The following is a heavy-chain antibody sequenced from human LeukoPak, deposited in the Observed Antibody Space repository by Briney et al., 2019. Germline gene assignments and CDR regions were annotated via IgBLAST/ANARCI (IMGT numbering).Heavy chain of an antibody. CDR1: GFTFSSYA. Sequence: GGSLRLSCAASGFTFSSYAMSWVRQAPGKGLEWVSAISGSGGSTYYADSVKGRFTISRDNSKNTLYLQMNSLRAEDTALYYCATIPYYYDNSGYLWGQGTLVTVSS. J-gene: IGHJ4*02. D-gene: IGHD3-22*01. CDR3: ATIPYYYDNSGYL. V-gene: IGHV3-23*01. CDR2: ISGSGGST.